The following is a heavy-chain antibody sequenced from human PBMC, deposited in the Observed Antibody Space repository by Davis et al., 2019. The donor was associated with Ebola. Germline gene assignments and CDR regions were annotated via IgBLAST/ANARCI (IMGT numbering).Heavy chain of an antibody. D-gene: IGHD4-17*01. Sequence: GSLRLSCTVSGGSISSSSYYWGWIRQPPGKGLEWIGSIYYSGSTYYNPSLKSRVTISVDTSKNQFSLKLSSVTAADTAVYYCARQTVTTGLEFDYWGQGTLVTVSS. J-gene: IGHJ4*02. CDR1: GGSISSSSYY. CDR3: ARQTVTTGLEFDY. CDR2: IYYSGST. V-gene: IGHV4-39*01.